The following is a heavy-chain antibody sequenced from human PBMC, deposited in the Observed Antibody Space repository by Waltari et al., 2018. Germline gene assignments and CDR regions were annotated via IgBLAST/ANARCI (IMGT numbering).Heavy chain of an antibody. CDR1: GFAFSSYE. CDR2: ISSSGSTI. D-gene: IGHD5-12*01. CDR3: AEMATIS. J-gene: IGHJ4*02. Sequence: EVQLVESGGGLVQPGGSLGLSCAASGFAFSSYEMNWVRQDPGKGLEWVSYISSSGSTIYYADSVKCRFTISRDNAKNSLYLHMNSLRAEDTAVYYCAEMATISWGQGTLVTVSS. V-gene: IGHV3-48*03.